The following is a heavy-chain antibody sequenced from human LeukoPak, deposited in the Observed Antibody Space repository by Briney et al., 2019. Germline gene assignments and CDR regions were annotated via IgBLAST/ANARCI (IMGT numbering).Heavy chain of an antibody. D-gene: IGHD3-22*01. CDR3: ARDPPYDSSGYNYYYGMDV. V-gene: IGHV3-48*03. CDR1: GFTFSSYE. Sequence: GGSLRLSCAASGFTFSSYEMSWVRQAPGKGLEWVSYISSSGSTIYYADSVKGRFTISRDNAKNSLYLQMNSLRAEDTAVYYCARDPPYDSSGYNYYYGMDVWGQGTTVTVSS. CDR2: ISSSGSTI. J-gene: IGHJ6*02.